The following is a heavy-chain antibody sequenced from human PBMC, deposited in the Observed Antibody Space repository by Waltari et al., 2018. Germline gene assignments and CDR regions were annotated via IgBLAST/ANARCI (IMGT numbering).Heavy chain of an antibody. CDR3: TRGGIYDCWSHRPFVDP. V-gene: IGHV4-34*01. D-gene: IGHD3-3*01. J-gene: IGHJ5*02. CDR1: GAYFSAYY. CDR2: IRHPGNT. Sequence: QVQLQQWGAGLLRPSETLSLTCSVSGAYFSAYYWGWVRHVPGKGRDWIGPIRHPGNTNGTPSLQSRLAISIDTPRNQFFLRVFSVTAADAGLYFWTRGGIYDCWSHRPFVDPWGQGTQVTVSS.